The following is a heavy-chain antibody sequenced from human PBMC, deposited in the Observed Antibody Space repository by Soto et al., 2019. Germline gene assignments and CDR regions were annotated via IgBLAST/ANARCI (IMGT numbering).Heavy chain of an antibody. Sequence: EVQLVESGGGLVQPGGSLRLSCAASGFTFSSYAMHWVRQAPGKGLEYVSAISSNGGSTYYANSVKGRFTISRDNSKNPLYLQMGSLRAEDMAVYYCARNIYDTYGMDVWGQGTTVTVSS. J-gene: IGHJ6*02. CDR2: ISSNGGST. D-gene: IGHD3-3*01. V-gene: IGHV3-64*01. CDR3: ARNIYDTYGMDV. CDR1: GFTFSSYA.